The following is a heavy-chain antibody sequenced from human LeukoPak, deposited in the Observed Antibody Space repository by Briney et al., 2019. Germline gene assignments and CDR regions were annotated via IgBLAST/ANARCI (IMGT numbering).Heavy chain of an antibody. Sequence: SETLSLTCTVSGGSISSSSYYWGWIRQPPGKGLEWIGRIYYSGSTYYNPSLKRRVTISVDTSKNQFSLKLSSVTAADTAVYYCARQLGYCSSTSCYADKVDYWGQGTLVTVSS. V-gene: IGHV4-39*01. CDR1: GGSISSSSYY. J-gene: IGHJ4*02. CDR3: ARQLGYCSSTSCYADKVDY. D-gene: IGHD2-2*01. CDR2: IYYSGST.